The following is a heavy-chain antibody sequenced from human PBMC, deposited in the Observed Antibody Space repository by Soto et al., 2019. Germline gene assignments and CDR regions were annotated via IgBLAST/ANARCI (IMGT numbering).Heavy chain of an antibody. CDR1: GFTVRSHY. Sequence: EVQLVASGGGLVQPGGSLRLSCAASGFTVRSHYMSCVRQAPGKGLEWVSVIYSGGSTYYADSVKGRFTIARDNSKNTQYLQMNSLRAEDTAVYYCARRWICSSWYFDYWGQGTLVTVST. CDR2: IYSGGST. V-gene: IGHV3-66*01. D-gene: IGHD6-13*01. J-gene: IGHJ4*02. CDR3: ARRWICSSWYFDY.